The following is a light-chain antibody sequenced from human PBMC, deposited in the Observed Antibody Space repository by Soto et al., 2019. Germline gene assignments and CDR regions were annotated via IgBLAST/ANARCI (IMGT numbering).Light chain of an antibody. V-gene: IGKV3-15*01. CDR1: QSLNTD. CDR2: GAS. Sequence: EILMTQSPDSLSVSLGETATLSCRASQSLNTDLAWYQQKPGQAPRLLLYGASTRATGISTRFSGGGSGTEFTLTISGLQSEDSAVYYCQQYKSWPPITFGQGTRLEI. CDR3: QQYKSWPPIT. J-gene: IGKJ5*01.